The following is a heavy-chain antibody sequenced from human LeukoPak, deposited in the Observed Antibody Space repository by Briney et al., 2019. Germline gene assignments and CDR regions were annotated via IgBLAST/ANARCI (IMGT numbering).Heavy chain of an antibody. CDR1: GGSFSGYC. CDR2: IYHSGST. V-gene: IGHV4-34*01. J-gene: IGHJ4*02. CDR3: ARSTTVTTYDY. Sequence: SETLSLTCAVYGGSFSGYCWSWIRQPPGKGLEWIGYIYHSGSTYYNPSLKSRVTISVDTSKNQFSLKLSSVTAADTAVYYCARSTTVTTYDYWGQGTLVTVSS. D-gene: IGHD4-17*01.